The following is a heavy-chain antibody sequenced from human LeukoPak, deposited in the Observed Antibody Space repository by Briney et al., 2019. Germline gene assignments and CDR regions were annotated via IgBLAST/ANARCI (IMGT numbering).Heavy chain of an antibody. Sequence: GGSLRLSCAGSGFIFRSYTMSWVRQAPGKGLEWVANTRQDGSENYYVDSVKGRFTISRDNGNNSLYLQMNSLRAEDTAVYYCARDRGHYFDYWGQGTLVTVSS. J-gene: IGHJ4*02. CDR2: TRQDGSEN. D-gene: IGHD2-15*01. CDR3: ARDRGHYFDY. V-gene: IGHV3-7*04. CDR1: GFIFRSYT.